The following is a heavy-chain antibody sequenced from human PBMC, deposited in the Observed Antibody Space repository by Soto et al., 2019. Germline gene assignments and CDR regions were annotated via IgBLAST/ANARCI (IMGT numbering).Heavy chain of an antibody. Sequence: QVQLQEWGAGLLKPSETLALTCAVHGGPFSGYYWTWIRQPPGKGLEWVGEINYSGKTNYSPSLKSRVIIFIDTSKNQFSLILNSVTAADTAMYYCARGRHGSSPWLGAFAIWGQGTMVTVSS. CDR3: ARGRHGSSPWLGAFAI. V-gene: IGHV4-34*01. CDR2: INYSGKT. D-gene: IGHD6-13*01. CDR1: GGPFSGYY. J-gene: IGHJ3*02.